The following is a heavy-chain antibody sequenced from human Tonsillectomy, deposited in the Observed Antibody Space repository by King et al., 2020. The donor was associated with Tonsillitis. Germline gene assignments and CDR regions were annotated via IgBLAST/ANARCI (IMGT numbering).Heavy chain of an antibody. V-gene: IGHV3-30-3*02. J-gene: IGHJ3*01. D-gene: IGHD1-14*01. CDR2: TSYDESEN. Sequence: VQLVESGGGVVQPGRSLRLSCAASGFSLRIYVMHWVRQAPGKGLEWEATSYDESENFYADSVKGRFTISRDNSKDTLYLQMNSLRTEDTALYYCAKEYNAFDVWGQGTMVTVS. CDR3: AKEYNAFDV. CDR1: GFSLRIYV.